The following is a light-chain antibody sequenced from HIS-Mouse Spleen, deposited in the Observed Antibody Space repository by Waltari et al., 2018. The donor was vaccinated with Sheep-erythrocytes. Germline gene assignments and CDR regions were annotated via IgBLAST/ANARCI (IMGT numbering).Light chain of an antibody. Sequence: EIVLTQSPATLSLSPGERATLSCRASQSVSSYLAWYQQKPGQAPRLLIYDASNRATGIPARFRGSGSGTDFNLTISSLEPEDFAVYYCQQRSNWYTFGQGTKLEIK. CDR2: DAS. V-gene: IGKV3-11*01. J-gene: IGKJ2*01. CDR3: QQRSNWYT. CDR1: QSVSSY.